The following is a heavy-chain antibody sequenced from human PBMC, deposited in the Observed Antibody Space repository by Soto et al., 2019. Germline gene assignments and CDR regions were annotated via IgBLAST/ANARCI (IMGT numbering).Heavy chain of an antibody. D-gene: IGHD3-10*01. V-gene: IGHV4-4*09. CDR3: ATVWFGESQH. CDR1: GGSISNYY. J-gene: IGHJ1*01. CDR2: SGST. Sequence: SETLSLTCAVSGGSISNYYWSWIRQPPGKGLEWIGGSGSTNYNPSLKSRVTISVDTSKNQFSLKLSSVTAADTAVYYCATVWFGESQHWGQGALVT.